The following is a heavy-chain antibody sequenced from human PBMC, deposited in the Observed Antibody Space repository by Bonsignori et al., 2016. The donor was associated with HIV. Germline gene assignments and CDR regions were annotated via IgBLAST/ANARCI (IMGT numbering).Heavy chain of an antibody. CDR1: GFTFSSYW. Sequence: GESLKISCAASGFTFSSYWMSWVRQAPGKGLEWVANIKQDGSEKYYVDSVKGRFTISRDNAKNSLYLQMNSLRAEDTAVYYCARSSGWSDYYYYYMDVWGKGTTVTVSS. D-gene: IGHD6-19*01. CDR2: IKQDGSEK. V-gene: IGHV3-7*03. CDR3: ARSSGWSDYYYYYMDV. J-gene: IGHJ6*03.